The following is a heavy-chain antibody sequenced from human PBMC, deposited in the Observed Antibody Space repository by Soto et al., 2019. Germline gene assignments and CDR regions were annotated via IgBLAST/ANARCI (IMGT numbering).Heavy chain of an antibody. V-gene: IGHV4-39*01. D-gene: IGHD3-3*02. CDR3: ARLLGISEDY. CDR2: IYYSGST. CDR1: GGSISSSSYY. Sequence: QLQLQESGPGLVKPSETLSLTYTVSGGSISSSSYYWGWIRQPPGKGLEWIGSIYYSGSTYYNPSLKSRVTISVDTSKNQFSLKLSSVTAADTAVYYCARLLGISEDYWGQGTLVTVSS. J-gene: IGHJ4*02.